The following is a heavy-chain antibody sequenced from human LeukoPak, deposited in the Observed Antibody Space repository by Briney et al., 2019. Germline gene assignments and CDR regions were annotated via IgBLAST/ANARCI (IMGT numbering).Heavy chain of an antibody. Sequence: SGGSLRLSCAASGFTFSSYGMHWVRQAPGKGLEWVAFIRYEGSNKYYADSVKGRFTISRDNSKNTLYLQMNSLRAEDTAVYYCAKVYCSSTSCPHNLDYWGQGTLVTVSS. V-gene: IGHV3-30*02. CDR1: GFTFSSYG. CDR2: IRYEGSNK. CDR3: AKVYCSSTSCPHNLDY. J-gene: IGHJ4*02. D-gene: IGHD2-2*01.